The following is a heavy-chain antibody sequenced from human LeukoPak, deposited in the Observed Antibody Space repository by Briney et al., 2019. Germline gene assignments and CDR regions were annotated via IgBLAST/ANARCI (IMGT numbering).Heavy chain of an antibody. J-gene: IGHJ4*02. CDR3: TKGMTALTHFDY. CDR2: VKGDGGGT. D-gene: IGHD4-17*01. CDR1: GFTFSHYW. V-gene: IGHV3-23*01. Sequence: PGGSLRLSFAASGFTFSHYWMAWVRQPPGKGLEWVSTVKGDGGGTYFADSVKGRFAISRDNSKNTLYLQMSSLRADDTAVYYCTKGMTALTHFDYWGQGTLVTVSS.